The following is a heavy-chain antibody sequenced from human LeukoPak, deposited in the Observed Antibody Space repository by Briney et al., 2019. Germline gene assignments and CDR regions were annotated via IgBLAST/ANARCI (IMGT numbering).Heavy chain of an antibody. D-gene: IGHD6-13*01. J-gene: IGHJ3*01. CDR1: GFTFNTYA. CDR2: ISSSGSTI. CDR3: ARDPYSSSRPGTFDF. V-gene: IGHV3-48*04. Sequence: LSGGSLRLSCAASGFTFNTYAMSWVRQAPGKGLEWVSCISSSGSTIYYADSVKGRFTISSDNAKNSLYLQMNSLRGEDTAVYYCARDPYSSSRPGTFDFWGQGTMVTVSS.